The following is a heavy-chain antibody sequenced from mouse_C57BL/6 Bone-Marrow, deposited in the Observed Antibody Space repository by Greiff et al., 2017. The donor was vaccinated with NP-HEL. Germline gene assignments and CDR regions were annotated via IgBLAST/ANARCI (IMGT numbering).Heavy chain of an antibody. Sequence: QGQMKQTGAELVKPGASVKLSCKASGYTFTSYWMHWVKQRPGQGLEWIGMIHPNSGSTNYNEKFKSKATLTVDKSSSTAYMQLSSLTSEDSAVYYCARWLPSYYAMDYWGQGTSVTVSS. D-gene: IGHD2-2*01. V-gene: IGHV1-64*01. CDR3: ARWLPSYYAMDY. CDR1: GYTFTSYW. CDR2: IHPNSGST. J-gene: IGHJ4*01.